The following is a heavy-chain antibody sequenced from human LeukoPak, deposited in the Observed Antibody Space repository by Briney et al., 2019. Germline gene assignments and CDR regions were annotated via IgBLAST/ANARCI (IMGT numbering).Heavy chain of an antibody. CDR1: GGTFSSYA. D-gene: IGHD3-22*01. J-gene: IGHJ4*02. Sequence: SVKVSCKASGGTFSSYAISWVRQAPGQGLEWMGGIIPIFGTANYAQKFQGRVTITTDESTSTAYMELSSLRSEDTAVYYCAKVLVKRITMIVVVINPLLFFDYWGQGTLVTVSS. CDR2: IIPIFGTA. CDR3: AKVLVKRITMIVVVINPLLFFDY. V-gene: IGHV1-69*05.